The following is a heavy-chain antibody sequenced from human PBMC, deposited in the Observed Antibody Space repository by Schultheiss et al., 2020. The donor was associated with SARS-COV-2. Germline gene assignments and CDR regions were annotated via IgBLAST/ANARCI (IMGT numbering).Heavy chain of an antibody. Sequence: GKSLKISCAASGFTVSSNYMSWVRQAPGKGLEWVSYISSSSSYIYYADSVKGRFTISRDNSKNTPYLQMNSLRAEDTAVYYCARVRSVLLWFGEDFSSDYWGQGTLVTVSS. V-gene: IGHV3-21*05. D-gene: IGHD3-10*01. CDR2: ISSSSSYI. CDR3: ARVRSVLLWFGEDFSSDY. CDR1: GFTVSSNY. J-gene: IGHJ4*02.